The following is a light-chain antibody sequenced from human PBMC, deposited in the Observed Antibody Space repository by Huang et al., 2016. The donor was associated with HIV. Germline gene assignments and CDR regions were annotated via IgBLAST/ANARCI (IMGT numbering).Light chain of an antibody. CDR1: QSISSY. CDR3: QQTYITPLT. J-gene: IGKJ2*01. Sequence: DIQMTQSPSSLSASVGDRVTITCRASQSISSYLNWYQQKTGTAPKVLIYAATSLQSGVPSRFSGSGAGTDFTRTINSLQPEDSATYYCQQTYITPLTFGQGTKLEIK. V-gene: IGKV1-39*01. CDR2: AAT.